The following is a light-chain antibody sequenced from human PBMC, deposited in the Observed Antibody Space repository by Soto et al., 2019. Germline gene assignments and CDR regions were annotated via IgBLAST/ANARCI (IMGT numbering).Light chain of an antibody. V-gene: IGLV1-44*01. CDR3: AAWDDSLNGVV. CDR1: SSNIGINT. CDR2: NNN. J-gene: IGLJ2*01. Sequence: QSVLTQPTSASGTPGQRVTISCSGSSSNIGINTVNWYQHLPGTAPKLLIYNNNQRPSGVPDRFSGYKSGTSASLAISGLQSEDETDYYCAAWDDSLNGVVFGGGTKLTVL.